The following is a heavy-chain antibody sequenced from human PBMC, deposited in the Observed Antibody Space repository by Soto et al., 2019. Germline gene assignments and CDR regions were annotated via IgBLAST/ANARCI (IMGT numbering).Heavy chain of an antibody. J-gene: IGHJ4*02. CDR3: ARGFYYDSSGYPYFDY. CDR2: INHSGST. CDR1: GGSFSGYY. V-gene: IGHV4-34*01. Sequence: SETLSLTCAVYGGSFSGYYWSWIRQPPGKGLEWIGEINHSGSTNYNPSLKGRVTISVDTSKNQFSLKLSSVTAADTAVYYCARGFYYDSSGYPYFDYWGQGTLVTVSS. D-gene: IGHD3-22*01.